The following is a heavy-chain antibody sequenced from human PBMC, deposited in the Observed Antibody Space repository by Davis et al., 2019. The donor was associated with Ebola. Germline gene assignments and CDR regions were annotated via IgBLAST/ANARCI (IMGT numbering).Heavy chain of an antibody. CDR3: ARGAVWRFDP. Sequence: GESLKISCAASGFSFSSHWMSWVRQAPGKGLEWVANIRQDGSEKHYVDSEKGRFTISRDNAKNSLYLQMNSLRAEDTAVYYCARGAVWRFDPWGQGTLVTVSS. V-gene: IGHV3-7*03. CDR1: GFSFSSHW. D-gene: IGHD3-16*01. J-gene: IGHJ5*02. CDR2: IRQDGSEK.